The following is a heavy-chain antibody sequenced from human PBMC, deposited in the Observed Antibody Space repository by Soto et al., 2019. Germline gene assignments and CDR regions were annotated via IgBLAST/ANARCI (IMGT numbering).Heavy chain of an antibody. J-gene: IGHJ4*02. CDR2: IYYSGST. CDR3: ARLRMRNYDILTGCFDY. D-gene: IGHD3-9*01. V-gene: IGHV4-39*01. CDR1: GGSISSSSYY. Sequence: SETLSLTCTVSGGSISSSSYYWGWIRQPPGKGLEWIGSIYYSGSTYYNPSLKSRVTISVDTSKNQFSLKLSSVTAADTAVYYCARLRMRNYDILTGCFDYWGQGTLVTVSS.